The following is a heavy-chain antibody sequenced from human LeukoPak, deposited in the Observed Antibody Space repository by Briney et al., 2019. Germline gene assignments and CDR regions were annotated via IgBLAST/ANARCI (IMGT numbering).Heavy chain of an antibody. D-gene: IGHD1-26*01. V-gene: IGHV4-39*07. CDR1: GGSISSSSYY. CDR2: IYYSGST. CDR3: ARAPSGRRDAFDI. J-gene: IGHJ3*02. Sequence: SETLSLTCTVSGGSISSSSYYWGWIRQPPGKGLEWIGSIYYSGSTYYNPSLKSRVTISVDTSKNQFSLKLSSVTAADTAVYYCARAPSGRRDAFDIWGQGTMVTVSS.